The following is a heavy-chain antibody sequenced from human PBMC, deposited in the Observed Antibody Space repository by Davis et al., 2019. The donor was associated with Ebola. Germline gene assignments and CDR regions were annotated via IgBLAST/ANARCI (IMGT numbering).Heavy chain of an antibody. CDR3: ARVPGDGYNYNYYYYGMDV. CDR1: GYTFTGYY. CDR2: MNPNSGNT. D-gene: IGHD5-24*01. J-gene: IGHJ6*02. V-gene: IGHV1-8*02. Sequence: ASVKVSCKASGYTFTGYYMHWVRQAPGQGLEWMGWMNPNSGNTGYAQKFQGRVTMTRNTSISTAYMELSSLRSEDTAVYYCARVPGDGYNYNYYYYGMDVWGQGTTVTVSS.